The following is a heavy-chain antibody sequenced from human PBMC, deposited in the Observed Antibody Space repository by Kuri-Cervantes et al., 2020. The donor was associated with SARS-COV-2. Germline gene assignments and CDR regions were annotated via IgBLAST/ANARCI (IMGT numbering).Heavy chain of an antibody. CDR2: ISYDGSNK. CDR3: ARELSAYCTDGICSRGMWFDP. V-gene: IGHV3-30-3*01. CDR1: GFTFSSYA. D-gene: IGHD2-8*01. J-gene: IGHJ5*02. Sequence: GGSLRLSCAASGFTFSSYAMHWVRQAPGKGLEWVAVISYDGSNKYYADSVKGRFTISRDNSKNTLYLQMNSLRPEDTAVHYCARELSAYCTDGICSRGMWFDPWGQGTPVTVSS.